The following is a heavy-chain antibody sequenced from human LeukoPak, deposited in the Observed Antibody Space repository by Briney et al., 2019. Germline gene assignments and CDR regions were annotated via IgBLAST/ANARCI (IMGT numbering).Heavy chain of an antibody. D-gene: IGHD3-10*01. CDR3: ARAWFGESAYYFDY. CDR1: GYTFTGYY. Sequence: GASVKVSCKASGYTFTGYYMHWVRQAPGQGLEWMGWINPNSGGTNYAQKFQGRVTMTRDTSISTAYMELSRLRSDDAAVYYCARAWFGESAYYFDYWGQGTLVTVSS. V-gene: IGHV1-2*02. CDR2: INPNSGGT. J-gene: IGHJ4*02.